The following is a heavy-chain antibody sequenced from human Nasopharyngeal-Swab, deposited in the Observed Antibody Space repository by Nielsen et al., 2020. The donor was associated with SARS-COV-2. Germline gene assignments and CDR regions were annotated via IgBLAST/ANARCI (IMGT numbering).Heavy chain of an antibody. Sequence: GESLKISCAASGFTFSNYAMSWVRQAPGRGLEWVSVISGSGGATHSADSAKGRFAISRDNSKNTLYLQMNSLRAEDTAVYYCAKHTAGWFGGDAFDIWGQGTVVTFSS. V-gene: IGHV3-23*01. CDR3: AKHTAGWFGGDAFDI. D-gene: IGHD3-10*01. J-gene: IGHJ3*02. CDR1: GFTFSNYA. CDR2: ISGSGGAT.